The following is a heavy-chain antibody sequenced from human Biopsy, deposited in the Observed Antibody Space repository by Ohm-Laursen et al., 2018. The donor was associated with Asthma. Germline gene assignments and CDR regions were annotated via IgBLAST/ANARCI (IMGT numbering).Heavy chain of an antibody. D-gene: IGHD3-3*01. CDR2: ISYDGRNK. CDR1: GFTFNSYG. Sequence: SLRLSCTATGFTFNSYGMHWVRQAPGKGLEWVAVISYDGRNKYYGDSVKGRFTISRDNSKNTVYLQMISLRVEDTSVYYCARGAHYDFWSGYSRPIPGYYGMDVWGHGTTVTVSS. V-gene: IGHV3-30*03. CDR3: ARGAHYDFWSGYSRPIPGYYGMDV. J-gene: IGHJ6*02.